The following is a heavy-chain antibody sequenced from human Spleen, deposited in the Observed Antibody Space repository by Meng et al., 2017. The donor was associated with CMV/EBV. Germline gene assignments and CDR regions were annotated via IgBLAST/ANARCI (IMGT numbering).Heavy chain of an antibody. CDR1: GFTFDDYG. Sequence: GESLKISCAASGFTFDDYGMSWVRQAPGKGLEWVSGINWNGGSTGYADSVKGRFTISRDNAKNSLYLQMNSLRAEDTALYYCARDDGYYFGSETYKAPFDYWGQGTLVTVSS. CDR2: INWNGGST. V-gene: IGHV3-20*04. D-gene: IGHD3-10*01. CDR3: ARDDGYYFGSETYKAPFDY. J-gene: IGHJ4*02.